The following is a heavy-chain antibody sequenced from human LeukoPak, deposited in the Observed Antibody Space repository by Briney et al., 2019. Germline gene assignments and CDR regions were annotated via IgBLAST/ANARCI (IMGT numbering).Heavy chain of an antibody. CDR2: ISSGSDYI. J-gene: IGHJ4*02. Sequence: GGSLRLSCAASGFTFSAYSMNWVRQAPGKGLEWVSSISSGSDYIFYTDSVKGRFTISRDNAKNSLYLQVHSLRAEDTAVYYCARYGVSSGRSYIDSWGQGTLVTVSS. CDR1: GFTFSAYS. CDR3: ARYGVSSGRSYIDS. D-gene: IGHD3-3*01. V-gene: IGHV3-21*01.